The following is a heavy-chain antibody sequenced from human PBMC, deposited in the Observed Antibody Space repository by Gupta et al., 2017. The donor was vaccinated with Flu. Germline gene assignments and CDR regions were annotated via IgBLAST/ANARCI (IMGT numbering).Heavy chain of an antibody. Sequence: QTTLKASVLTLGKPTQTSPLTCPSLGVSPSIGGVGVGWIRQPPGKALEWLGIIYWDDDKRYSPSLKSRITITKDTSKNQVVLTMTNMDPVDTATYFCAHLAAAGEACFDYWGQGTPVTVSS. CDR3: AHLAAAGEACFDY. CDR1: GVSPSIGGVG. D-gene: IGHD6-13*01. CDR2: IYWDDDK. V-gene: IGHV2-5*02. J-gene: IGHJ4*02.